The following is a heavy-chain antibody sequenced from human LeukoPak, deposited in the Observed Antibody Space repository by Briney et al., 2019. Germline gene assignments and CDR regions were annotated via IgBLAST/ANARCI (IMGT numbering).Heavy chain of an antibody. CDR1: GGSISSYY. J-gene: IGHJ5*02. V-gene: IGHV4-59*01. CDR3: ARGGGSRYCSSTSCYVWFDP. Sequence: PSETLSLTCTVSGGSISSYYWSWIRQPPGKGLEWIGYIYYSGSTNYNPSLKSRVTISVDTSKNQFSLKLSSVTAADTAVYYCARGGGSRYCSSTSCYVWFDPWGQGTLVTVSS. CDR2: IYYSGST. D-gene: IGHD2-2*01.